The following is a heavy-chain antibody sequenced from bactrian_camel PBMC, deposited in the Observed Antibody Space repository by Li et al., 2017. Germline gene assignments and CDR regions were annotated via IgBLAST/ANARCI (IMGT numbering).Heavy chain of an antibody. V-gene: IGHV3S31*01. CDR3: AKSQHVNWLLPYNY. Sequence: QLVESGGGVVQPGGSLNLTCAASGFTFNTYDMSWVRQAPGKGLEWVSALGSNGDTYYADSVKGRFTVSRDNAKNMLYLQLNSLKTEDTAMYFCAKSQHVNWLLPYNYWGQGTQVTVS. CDR1: GFTFNTYD. CDR2: LGSNGDT. J-gene: IGHJ4*01. D-gene: IGHD7*01.